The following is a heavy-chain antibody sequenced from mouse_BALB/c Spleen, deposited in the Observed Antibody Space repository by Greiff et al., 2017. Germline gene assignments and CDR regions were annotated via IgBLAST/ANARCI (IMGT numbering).Heavy chain of an antibody. CDR3: ARQDYGSKPLDY. D-gene: IGHD1-1*01. V-gene: IGHV5-6*01. J-gene: IGHJ2*01. CDR2: ISSGGSYT. CDR1: GFTFSSYG. Sequence: EVKLVESGGDLVKPGGSLKLSCAASGFTFSSYGMSWVRQTPDKRLEWVATISSGGSYTYYPDSVKGRFTISRDNAKNTLYLQMSSLKSEDTAMYYCARQDYGSKPLDYWGQGTTLTVSS.